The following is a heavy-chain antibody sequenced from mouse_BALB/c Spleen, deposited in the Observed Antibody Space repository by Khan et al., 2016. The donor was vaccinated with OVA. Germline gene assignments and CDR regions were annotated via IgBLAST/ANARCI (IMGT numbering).Heavy chain of an antibody. J-gene: IGHJ3*01. CDR3: TLLLLAY. Sequence: LQQSGSELVRPGASVKLSCKASGYTFTSYWMHWVKQRPGQGLEWIGNIYPGSGSTNYDEKFKSKATLTVDTSSSTAYMQLSSLTSEDSAVYYCTLLLLAYWGQGTLVTVSA. D-gene: IGHD1-1*01. V-gene: IGHV1S22*01. CDR1: GYTFTSYW. CDR2: IYPGSGST.